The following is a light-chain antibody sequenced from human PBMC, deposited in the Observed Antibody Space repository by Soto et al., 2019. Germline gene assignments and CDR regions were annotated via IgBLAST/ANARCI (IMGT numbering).Light chain of an antibody. Sequence: DLQMTQSPSSVSASVGDRVTITCRASQGIRSWLAWSQQKPGKAPKLLFDAASSLQSGVPSRFSGSGSGTDFTLTSSSLQPEDFATYYCQQANSFPLTFGGGTKVEIK. CDR1: QGIRSW. CDR3: QQANSFPLT. J-gene: IGKJ4*01. CDR2: AAS. V-gene: IGKV1-12*01.